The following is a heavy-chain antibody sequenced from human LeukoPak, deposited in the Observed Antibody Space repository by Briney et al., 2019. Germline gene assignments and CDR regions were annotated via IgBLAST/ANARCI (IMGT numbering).Heavy chain of an antibody. CDR1: GFTFSSYW. CDR3: ARKLNFGDPFY. Sequence: PGGSLRLSCAASGFTFSSYWMHWVRQAPGKGLVWVSHIDSDGSTTNYADSVKGRFTISRDNAKNTLYLQMNSLRAEDTAIYYCARKLNFGDPFYWGQGTLVTVSS. V-gene: IGHV3-74*01. J-gene: IGHJ4*02. CDR2: IDSDGSTT. D-gene: IGHD4-17*01.